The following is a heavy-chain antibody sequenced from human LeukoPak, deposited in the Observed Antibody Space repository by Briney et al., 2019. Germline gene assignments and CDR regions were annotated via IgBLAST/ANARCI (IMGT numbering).Heavy chain of an antibody. J-gene: IGHJ4*02. D-gene: IGHD3-16*02. CDR2: INHSGST. CDR1: GGSFSGYY. Sequence: PSETLSLTCAVYGGSFSGYYWSWIRQPPGKGLEWIGEINHSGSTNYNPSLESRVTISVDTSKNQFSLKLSSVTAADTAVYYCARGAYDYIWGSYRQYYYFDYWGQGTLVTVSS. CDR3: ARGAYDYIWGSYRQYYYFDY. V-gene: IGHV4-34*01.